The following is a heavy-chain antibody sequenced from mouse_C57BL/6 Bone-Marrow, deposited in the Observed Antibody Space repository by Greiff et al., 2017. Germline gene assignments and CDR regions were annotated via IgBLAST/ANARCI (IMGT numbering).Heavy chain of an antibody. CDR1: GYSITSDY. J-gene: IGHJ2*01. CDR2: ISHSGST. Sequence: VQLKESGPGLAKPSPTLSLTCSVSGYSITSDYWNWIRKFPGNKLEYMGHISHSGSTYYNPSHKSRIPITRDTSKNQYYLQLNSVTTEDTATYYCARSGDGGDYFDYGGQGTTLTVTS. V-gene: IGHV3-8*01. CDR3: ARSGDGGDYFDY.